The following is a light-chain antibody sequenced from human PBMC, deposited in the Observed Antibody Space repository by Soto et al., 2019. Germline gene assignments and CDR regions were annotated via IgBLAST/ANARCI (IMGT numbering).Light chain of an antibody. Sequence: QSALTQPASVSGSPGQSITISCTGTSSDVGAYNYVSWYQQHPGKAPKLMIYDVNIRPTGVSNRFSGSKSGNTASLTISGIQAKDEADYYCTSWTTSTTMKFGGGTKVTVL. CDR2: DVN. V-gene: IGLV2-14*01. CDR1: SSDVGAYNY. CDR3: TSWTTSTTMK. J-gene: IGLJ2*01.